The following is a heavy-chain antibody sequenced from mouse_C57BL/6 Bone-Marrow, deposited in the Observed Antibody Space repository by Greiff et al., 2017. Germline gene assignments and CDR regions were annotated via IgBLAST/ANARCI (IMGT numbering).Heavy chain of an antibody. D-gene: IGHD1-2*01. CDR2: TYPGDGDT. Sequence: ESGAELVKPGASVKISCKASGYAFSSYWMNWVKQRPGKGLVWIGQTYPGDGDTNYNGKLKGQATLTADKSSSKAYMQLSSLTSEDSAVYFCAREEEKLRPALFAYWGQGTLVTVSA. CDR3: AREEEKLRPALFAY. J-gene: IGHJ3*01. CDR1: GYAFSSYW. V-gene: IGHV1-80*01.